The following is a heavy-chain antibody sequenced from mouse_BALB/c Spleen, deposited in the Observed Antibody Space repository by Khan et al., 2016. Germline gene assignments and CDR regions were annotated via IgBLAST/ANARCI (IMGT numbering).Heavy chain of an antibody. V-gene: IGHV4-1*02. CDR1: GFDFSRYW. CDR3: ARRAFGNYGAWFVY. J-gene: IGHJ3*01. Sequence: EVKLLESGGGLVQPGGSLKLSCAASGFDFSRYWMSWVRQAPGKGLEWIGEINPDSSTINYTPSLKDKFIISRDNAKNTLYLQMSRVISEDTALYYCARRAFGNYGAWFVYWGQGTLVTVSA. D-gene: IGHD1-2*01. CDR2: INPDSSTI.